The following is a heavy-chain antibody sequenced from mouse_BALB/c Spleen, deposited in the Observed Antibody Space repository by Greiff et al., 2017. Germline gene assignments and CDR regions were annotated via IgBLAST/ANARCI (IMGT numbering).Heavy chain of an antibody. J-gene: IGHJ3*01. Sequence: DVHLVESGGGLVKPGGSLKLSCAASGFTFSSYAMSWVRQTPEKRLEWVASISSGGSTYYPDTMERRFIISRDNTKKTLYLQMSSLRSEDTALYYCARHRGNHAFAYWGQGTLVTVSA. CDR3: ARHRGNHAFAY. CDR2: ISSGGST. V-gene: IGHV5-6-5*01. D-gene: IGHD2-1*01. CDR1: GFTFSSYA.